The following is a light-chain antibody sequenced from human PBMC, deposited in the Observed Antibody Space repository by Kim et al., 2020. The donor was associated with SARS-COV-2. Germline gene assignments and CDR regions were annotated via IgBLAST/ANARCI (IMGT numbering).Light chain of an antibody. CDR3: QQYYSTPLT. CDR1: QSVLYSSNNKNY. Sequence: DIVMTQSPDFLAVSLGERATINCKSNQSVLYSSNNKNYLAWYQQKPGQPPKLLIYWASTRESGVPDRFSGSGSGTDFTLTISSLQAEDVAVYYCQQYYSTPLTFGGGTKLEI. CDR2: WAS. V-gene: IGKV4-1*01. J-gene: IGKJ4*01.